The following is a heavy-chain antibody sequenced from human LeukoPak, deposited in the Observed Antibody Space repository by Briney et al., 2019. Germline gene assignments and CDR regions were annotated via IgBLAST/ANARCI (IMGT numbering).Heavy chain of an antibody. V-gene: IGHV3-30-3*01. J-gene: IGHJ4*02. CDR2: ISYDGSNK. CDR3: ARDPVGSYLFDY. Sequence: GGSLRLSCAASGFTFSSYAMHWVRQAPGRGLEWVAVISYDGSNKYYADSVKGRFTNSRDNSKNTLYLQMNSLRAEDTAVYYCARDPVGSYLFDYWGQGTLVTVSS. CDR1: GFTFSSYA. D-gene: IGHD1-26*01.